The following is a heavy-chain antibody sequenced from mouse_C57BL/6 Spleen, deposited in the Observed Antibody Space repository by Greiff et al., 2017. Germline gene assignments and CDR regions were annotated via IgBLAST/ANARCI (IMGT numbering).Heavy chain of an antibody. CDR2: IDPSDSYT. D-gene: IGHD3-2*02. V-gene: IGHV1-69*01. CDR3: ARRSSGYVDY. CDR1: GYTFTSYW. J-gene: IGHJ2*01. Sequence: QVQLQQPGAELVMPGASVKLSCKASGYTFTSYWMHWVKQRPGQGLEWIGEIDPSDSYTNYNQKFKGKSTLTVDKSSSTAYMQLSSLTSEDSAVYYCARRSSGYVDYWGQGTTLTVSS.